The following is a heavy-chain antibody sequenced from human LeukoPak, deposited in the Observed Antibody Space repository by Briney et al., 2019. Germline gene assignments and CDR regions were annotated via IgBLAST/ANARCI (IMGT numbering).Heavy chain of an antibody. J-gene: IGHJ3*02. CDR2: IFYSGST. CDR1: GGSISNYY. CDR3: ARERTRVPHDAFDI. Sequence: KPSETLSLTCTVSGGSISNYYWSWIRQPPGKGLEWIGYIFYSGSTSYNPSLKSRVTISVDTSKNQFSLKLTSVTAADTAVYYCARERTRVPHDAFDIWGQGTMVTVSS. D-gene: IGHD3-10*01. V-gene: IGHV4-59*01.